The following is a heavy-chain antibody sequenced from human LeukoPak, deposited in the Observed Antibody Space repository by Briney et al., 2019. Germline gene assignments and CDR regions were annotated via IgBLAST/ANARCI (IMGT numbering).Heavy chain of an antibody. Sequence: SETLSLTCTVSGGSISSYYWNWIRQPAGKGLEWIGRIYTSGSTNYNPSLKSQVTVSVDTSKNQFSLKLSSVTAADTAVYYCAREGLNMVRGVIPKEAWGWFDPWGQGTLVTVSS. D-gene: IGHD3-10*01. J-gene: IGHJ5*02. V-gene: IGHV4-4*07. CDR1: GGSISSYY. CDR2: IYTSGST. CDR3: AREGLNMVRGVIPKEAWGWFDP.